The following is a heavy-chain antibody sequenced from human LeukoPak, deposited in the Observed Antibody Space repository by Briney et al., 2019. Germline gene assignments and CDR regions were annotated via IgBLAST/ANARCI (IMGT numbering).Heavy chain of an antibody. CDR3: ARRVRAKGGNPFYFGY. CDR1: GGSISRSTYY. V-gene: IGHV4-39*07. D-gene: IGHD4-23*01. J-gene: IGHJ4*02. Sequence: PSETLSLTCTVSGGSISRSTYYWGWIRQPPGKGLEWIGEINHSGSTNYNPSLKSRVTISVDTSKNQFSLKLSSVTAADTAVYYCARRVRAKGGNPFYFGYWGQGTLVTVSS. CDR2: INHSGST.